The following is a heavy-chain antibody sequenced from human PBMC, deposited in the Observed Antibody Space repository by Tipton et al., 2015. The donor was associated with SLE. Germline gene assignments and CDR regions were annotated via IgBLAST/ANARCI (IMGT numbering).Heavy chain of an antibody. CDR2: IKQDGSEK. V-gene: IGHV3-7*03. CDR3: AKGSVGARFDY. CDR1: GFTFSDYY. Sequence: GSLRLSCAASGFTFSDYYMSWVRQAPGKGLEWVANIKQDGSEKYYVDSVKGRFTISRDNAKNSLYLQMNSLRAGDTALYYCAKGSVGARFDYWGQGTLVTVSS. D-gene: IGHD1-26*01. J-gene: IGHJ4*02.